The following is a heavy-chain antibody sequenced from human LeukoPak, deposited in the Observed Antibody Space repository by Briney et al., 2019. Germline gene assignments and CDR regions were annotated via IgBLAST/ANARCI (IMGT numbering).Heavy chain of an antibody. CDR2: ISHTGST. V-gene: IGHV4-59*01. CDR3: VRGPYGASISKWFDP. Sequence: PSETLSLTCAVSGGSITLYYWTWIRQAPGKGLEWIGAISHTGSTNYNPSLKSRVTISLDTSKNQFSLQLRSMTTADTAVYYCVRGPYGASISKWFDPWGQGTQVIVSP. D-gene: IGHD4/OR15-4a*01. CDR1: GGSITLYY. J-gene: IGHJ5*02.